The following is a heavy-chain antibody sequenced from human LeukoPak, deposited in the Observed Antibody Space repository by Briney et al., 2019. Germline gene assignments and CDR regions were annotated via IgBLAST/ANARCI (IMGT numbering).Heavy chain of an antibody. CDR2: INHSGST. V-gene: IGHV4-34*01. J-gene: IGHJ6*04. Sequence: SETLSLTCAIYGGSFSGYYWSWIRQPPGKGLEWIGEINHSGSTNYNPSLKSRVTISVDTSKNQFSLKLSSVTAADTAVYYCARGREGPANYYGMDVWGKGTTVTVSS. D-gene: IGHD1-26*01. CDR3: ARGREGPANYYGMDV. CDR1: GGSFSGYY.